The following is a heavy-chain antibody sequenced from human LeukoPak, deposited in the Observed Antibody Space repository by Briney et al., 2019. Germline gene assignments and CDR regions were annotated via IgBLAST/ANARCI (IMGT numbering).Heavy chain of an antibody. J-gene: IGHJ4*02. V-gene: IGHV3-53*05. CDR2: IYSDSST. CDR1: GFAVSSKY. Sequence: GGSLRLSCAASGFAVSSKYMTWVRQAPGKGMEWVSVIYSDSSTFYADYVKGRFTISRDNAKSTLYLQMNSLRAEDTAVYYCARGPWDYWGQGTLVTVSS. CDR3: ARGPWDY.